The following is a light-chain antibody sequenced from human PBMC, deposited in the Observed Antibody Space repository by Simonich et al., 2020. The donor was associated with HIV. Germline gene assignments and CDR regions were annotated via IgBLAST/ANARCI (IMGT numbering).Light chain of an antibody. CDR2: WAS. J-gene: IGKJ2*01. CDR1: QSVLYSSNSNNY. Sequence: DIVMTQSPDSLAVSLGERATINCKSSQSVLYSSNSNNYLAWFQQKPGQPPKLLIYWASTRESGVPDRFSGSGSGTDFTLTISSLQAEDVAVYYCQQYYNTPYTFGQGTKLEIK. V-gene: IGKV4-1*01. CDR3: QQYYNTPYT.